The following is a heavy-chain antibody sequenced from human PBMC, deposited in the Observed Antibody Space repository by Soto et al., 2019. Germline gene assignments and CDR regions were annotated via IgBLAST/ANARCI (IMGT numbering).Heavy chain of an antibody. V-gene: IGHV1-3*01. CDR2: INAGNGNT. D-gene: IGHD6-19*01. CDR3: ARVSGWYYFDY. Sequence: ASVKVSCKASGYTFTSYAMHWVRQAPGQRHEWMGWINAGNGNTKYSQKFQGRVTITRDTSASTAYMELSSLRSEDTAVYYCARVSGWYYFDYWGQGTLVTVSS. J-gene: IGHJ4*02. CDR1: GYTFTSYA.